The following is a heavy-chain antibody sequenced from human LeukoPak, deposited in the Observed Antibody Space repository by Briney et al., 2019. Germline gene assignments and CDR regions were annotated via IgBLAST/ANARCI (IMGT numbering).Heavy chain of an antibody. CDR1: GGSISSGDYY. V-gene: IGHV4-30-4*08. D-gene: IGHD3-22*01. CDR3: ARIKYYYDSSGYYPLFNY. J-gene: IGHJ4*02. CDR2: IYYSGST. Sequence: SQTLSLTCTVSGGSISSGDYYWSWIRQPPGKGLEWIGYIYYSGSTYYNPSLKSRVTISVDTSKNQFSLKLSSVTAADTAVYYCARIKYYYDSSGYYPLFNYWGQGTLVTVSS.